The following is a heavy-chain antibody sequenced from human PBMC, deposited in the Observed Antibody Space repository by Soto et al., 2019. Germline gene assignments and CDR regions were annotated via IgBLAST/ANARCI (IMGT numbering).Heavy chain of an antibody. CDR1: AGSLSSGSYY. J-gene: IGHJ3*02. V-gene: IGHV4-61*01. CDR2: IYYSGST. Sequence: SETLSLTCPVSAGSLSSGSYYCSWIRQPPGNGLEWIGYIYYSGSTNYNPSLKSRVTISVDTSKNQFSLKLSSVTAADTAVYYCARDELARPRGAFDIWGQGTMVT. D-gene: IGHD1-1*01. CDR3: ARDELARPRGAFDI.